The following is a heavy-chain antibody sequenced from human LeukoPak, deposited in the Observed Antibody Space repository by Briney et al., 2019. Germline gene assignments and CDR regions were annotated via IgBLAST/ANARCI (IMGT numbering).Heavy chain of an antibody. CDR1: GYTFTSYA. D-gene: IGHD3-10*01. CDR3: AISGVRGVIRYYFDY. J-gene: IGHJ4*02. V-gene: IGHV1-3*01. CDR2: INAGNGNT. Sequence: GASVKVTCKASGYTFTSYATHWVRQAPGQRLEWMGWINAGNGNTKYSQKFQGRVTITRDTSASTAYMELSSLRSEDTAVYYCAISGVRGVIRYYFDYWGQGTLVTVSS.